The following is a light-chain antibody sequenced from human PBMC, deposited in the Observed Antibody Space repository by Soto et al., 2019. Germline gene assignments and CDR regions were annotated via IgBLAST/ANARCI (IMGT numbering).Light chain of an antibody. J-gene: IGKJ1*01. CDR1: QTISSW. Sequence: DSQMTRSPSTLSGSVGDRVTITCRASQTISSWLAWYQQKPVKAPKLLIYKASTLKSGVPSRFSGSGSGTEFTLTISSLQSEDFAVYYCQQYNNWPWTFAQGTKVDIK. CDR2: KAS. CDR3: QQYNNWPWT. V-gene: IGKV1-5*03.